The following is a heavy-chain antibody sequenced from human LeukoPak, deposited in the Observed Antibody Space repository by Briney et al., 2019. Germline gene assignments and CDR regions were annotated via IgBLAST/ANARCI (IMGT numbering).Heavy chain of an antibody. CDR2: IWYDGSKY. V-gene: IGHV3-33*01. D-gene: IGHD2-8*01. J-gene: IGHJ6*02. CDR1: GFTFNSYG. CDR3: ARGPERTGVGTRYYYDMDV. Sequence: PGRSLRLSCAASGFTFNSYGMHWVRQAPGKGLEWLAVIWYDGSKYYYADSVRGRFTISRDNSRNTVYLEMNSLSAEDTAVYYCARGPERTGVGTRYYYDMDVWGQGTTVTVSS.